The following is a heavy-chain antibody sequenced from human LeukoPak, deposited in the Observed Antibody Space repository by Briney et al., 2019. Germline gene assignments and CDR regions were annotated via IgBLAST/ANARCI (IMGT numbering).Heavy chain of an antibody. Sequence: SETLSLTCTVSGGSISSYYWSWIRQPPGKGLEWIGYIYYSGSTNYSPSLKSRVTISVDTSKNQFSLKLSSVTAADTAVYYCARSYGDYSGADYWGQGTLVTVSS. CDR1: GGSISSYY. CDR3: ARSYGDYSGADY. J-gene: IGHJ4*02. V-gene: IGHV4-59*01. D-gene: IGHD4-17*01. CDR2: IYYSGST.